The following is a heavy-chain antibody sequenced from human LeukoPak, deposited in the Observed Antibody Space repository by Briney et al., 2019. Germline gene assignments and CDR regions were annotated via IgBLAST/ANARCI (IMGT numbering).Heavy chain of an antibody. D-gene: IGHD1-1*01. CDR2: IYSGGRT. CDR3: ATTRKWVDS. Sequence: GGSLRLSRAASGFTVSSNYMNWVRQAPGKGLEWVSVIYSGGRTYYADSVKGRFTISRDNAKNSLYLQMSSLRAEDTAVYYCATTRKWVDSWGQGTLVTVSS. CDR1: GFTVSSNY. J-gene: IGHJ4*02. V-gene: IGHV3-53*01.